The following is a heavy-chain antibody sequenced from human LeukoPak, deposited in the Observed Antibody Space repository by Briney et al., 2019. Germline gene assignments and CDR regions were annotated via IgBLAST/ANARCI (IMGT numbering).Heavy chain of an antibody. V-gene: IGHV4-39*07. D-gene: IGHD5-18*01. CDR1: GGSISSSSYY. CDR2: IYYSGST. Sequence: TSETLSLTCTVSGGSISSSSYYWGWIRQPPGKGLEWIGSIYYSGSTYYNPSLKSRVTISVDTSKNQFSLKLSSVTAADTAVYYCARDQSYGCYFFHNWFDPWGQGTLVTVSS. J-gene: IGHJ5*02. CDR3: ARDQSYGCYFFHNWFDP.